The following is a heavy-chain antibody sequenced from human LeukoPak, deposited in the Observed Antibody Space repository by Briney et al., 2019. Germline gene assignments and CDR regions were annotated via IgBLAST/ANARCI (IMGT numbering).Heavy chain of an antibody. Sequence: GGSLRLSCAASGFTFRDYAMYWVRQAPGKGLEYVSVISTNGSRIYYADSVKGRFTISRDNSKNTLYLQMGSLRAEDMAFYYCTRGVAISTSGWYDTFDYWGQGALVTVSS. V-gene: IGHV3-64*02. CDR1: GFTFRDYA. CDR2: ISTNGSRI. J-gene: IGHJ4*02. CDR3: TRGVAISTSGWYDTFDY. D-gene: IGHD6-19*01.